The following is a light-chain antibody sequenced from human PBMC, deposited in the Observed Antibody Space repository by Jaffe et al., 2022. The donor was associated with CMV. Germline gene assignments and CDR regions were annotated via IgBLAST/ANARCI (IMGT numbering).Light chain of an antibody. CDR1: QDISNY. V-gene: IGKV1-33*01. CDR3: QQYGNLLFT. CDR2: DAS. J-gene: IGKJ3*01. Sequence: DIQMTQSPSSLSASVGDRVTITCQASQDISNYLNWYQQKPGKAPKLLIYDASNLETGVPSRFSGSGSGTDFTFTISSLQPEDIATYYCQQYGNLLFTFGPGTKVDLK.